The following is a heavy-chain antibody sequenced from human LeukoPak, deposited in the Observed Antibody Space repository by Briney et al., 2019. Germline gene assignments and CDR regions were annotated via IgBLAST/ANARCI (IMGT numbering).Heavy chain of an antibody. V-gene: IGHV1-2*02. CDR3: TRGPYSGSHWGWFGP. CDR2: INPKPGAT. J-gene: IGHJ5*02. CDR1: GYTFTDYY. D-gene: IGHD1-26*01. Sequence: ASVKVSCKASGYTFTDYYIHWVRQAPGQELRWMGWINPKPGATFYAQNSQGRVIMTRDASISTAYMELSRLRSDDTAVYYCTRGPYSGSHWGWFGPWGQGTLVTVSS.